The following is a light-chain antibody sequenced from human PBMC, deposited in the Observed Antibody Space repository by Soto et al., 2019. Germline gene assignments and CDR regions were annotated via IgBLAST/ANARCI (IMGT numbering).Light chain of an antibody. CDR2: DAS. V-gene: IGKV1-5*01. CDR1: QTITNW. Sequence: DIQITQSPSHLSASVGDRGTSTFRSSQTITNWLAWYQQKLGKAPRLLIYDASSLESWVPSRFSVSGSGTEFTLTISSRQSEDFATYYCQQYKSFWTFGPGTKVDIK. J-gene: IGKJ3*01. CDR3: QQYKSFWT.